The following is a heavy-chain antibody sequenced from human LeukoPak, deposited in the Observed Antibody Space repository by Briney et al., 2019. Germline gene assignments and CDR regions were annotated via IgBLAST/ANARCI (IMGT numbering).Heavy chain of an antibody. V-gene: IGHV4-30-4*08. CDR2: IYYSGST. Sequence: SETLSLTCTVSGGSISSGDYYWSWIRQPPGKGLEWIGYIYYSGSTYYNPSLKSRVTISVDTSKNQFSLKLSSVTAADTAVYYCARTIRGVTFDYWGQGTLVTVSS. CDR1: GGSISSGDYY. D-gene: IGHD3-10*01. CDR3: ARTIRGVTFDY. J-gene: IGHJ4*02.